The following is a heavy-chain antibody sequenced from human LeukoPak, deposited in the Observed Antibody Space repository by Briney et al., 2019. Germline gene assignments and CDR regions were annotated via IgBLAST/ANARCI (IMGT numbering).Heavy chain of an antibody. J-gene: IGHJ1*01. V-gene: IGHV3-48*02. CDR3: ARDRATVTTKYFQH. CDR2: ISYSSSTI. D-gene: IGHD4-17*01. Sequence: GGSLRLSCAASGFTFGDYSMNWVRQAPGKGLEWISYISYSSSTIYYADSVEGRFTVSRDNAKNSLYLQMDSVRDEDTAVYYCARDRATVTTKYFQHWGQGTLVTVSS. CDR1: GFTFGDYS.